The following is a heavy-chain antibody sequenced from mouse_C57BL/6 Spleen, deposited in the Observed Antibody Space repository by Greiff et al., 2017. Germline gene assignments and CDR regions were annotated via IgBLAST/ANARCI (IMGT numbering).Heavy chain of an antibody. J-gene: IGHJ4*01. CDR3: ARHLPGAMDY. CDR2: IDPSDSYT. D-gene: IGHD4-1*01. CDR1: GYTFTSYW. V-gene: IGHV1-59*01. Sequence: QVQLQQPGAELVRPGTSVKLSCKASGYTFTSYWMHWVKQRPGQGLEWIGVIDPSDSYTNYNQKFKGKATMTVDTSSSTAYMQLSSLTSEDSAVYYCARHLPGAMDYWGQGTSVTVSS.